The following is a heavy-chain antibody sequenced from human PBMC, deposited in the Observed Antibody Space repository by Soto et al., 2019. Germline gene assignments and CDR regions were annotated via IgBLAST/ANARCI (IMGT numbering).Heavy chain of an antibody. D-gene: IGHD4-17*01. CDR1: GGSMSSYY. CDR3: ARQRTTVVTQAYFDH. CDR2: IYYSGRS. Sequence: SETLSLTCTVSGGSMSSYYWGWIRRPPGKGLEWIGGIYYSGRSYYNPSLKSRVTMSVDTSKNQFSLTLNSVTAADAAVYYCARQRTTVVTQAYFDHWGQGTLVTVS. V-gene: IGHV4-39*01. J-gene: IGHJ4*02.